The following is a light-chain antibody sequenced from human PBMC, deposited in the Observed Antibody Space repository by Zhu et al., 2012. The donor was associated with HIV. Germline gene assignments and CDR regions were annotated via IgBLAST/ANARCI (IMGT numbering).Light chain of an antibody. Sequence: EIVLTQSPGTLSLSPGERATLSCRSSQSVSTTYLAWYQQKHGQPPRLLMYETATRAAGTPDRFSGSGFGTDFTLTISRLEPEDFAIYYCQQYGTLVTFGQGTKVEIK. J-gene: IGKJ2*01. CDR3: QQYGTLVT. CDR1: QSVSTTY. V-gene: IGKV3-20*01. CDR2: ETA.